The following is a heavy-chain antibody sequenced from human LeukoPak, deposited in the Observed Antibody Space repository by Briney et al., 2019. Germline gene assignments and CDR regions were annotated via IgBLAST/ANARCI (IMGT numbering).Heavy chain of an antibody. J-gene: IGHJ4*02. V-gene: IGHV5-51*01. CDR2: IYPDESNI. CDR1: GSPFPTYW. D-gene: IGHD2-2*03. Sequence: GGSRQISGQGSGSPFPTYWIAWVRQLPGKGLEWRGIIYPDESNIRYSPSFQGQVTISAHKSSSTAYLQWSSLKASDTAMYYCARPPSRGYSSSFEYWGQGTLVTVSS. CDR3: ARPPSRGYSSSFEY.